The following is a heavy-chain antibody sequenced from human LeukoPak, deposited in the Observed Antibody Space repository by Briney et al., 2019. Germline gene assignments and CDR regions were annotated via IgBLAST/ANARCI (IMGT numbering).Heavy chain of an antibody. Sequence: ASVKVSCKASGYIFSGYYIHWVRQAPGQGLEWMGWINPNTGGTNYAQKFQGRVTMTRDTSISTAYMELTRLTSDDPAVYYCARGVSYSGSYYFDYWGQGTLVPVSS. CDR1: GYIFSGYY. J-gene: IGHJ4*02. D-gene: IGHD1-26*01. V-gene: IGHV1-2*02. CDR3: ARGVSYSGSYYFDY. CDR2: INPNTGGT.